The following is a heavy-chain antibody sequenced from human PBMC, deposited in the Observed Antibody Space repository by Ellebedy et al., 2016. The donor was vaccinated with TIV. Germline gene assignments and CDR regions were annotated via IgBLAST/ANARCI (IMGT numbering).Heavy chain of an antibody. Sequence: SETLSLTXAVYGVSFSGYYWSWIRQPPGKGLEWIGEINRSGSTNYNPSLKSRVTISVDTSKNQFSLKLSSVTAADSAVYYCVRSEGYAMDVWGQGTTVTVSS. CDR2: INRSGST. CDR1: GVSFSGYY. J-gene: IGHJ6*02. V-gene: IGHV4-34*01. CDR3: VRSEGYAMDV.